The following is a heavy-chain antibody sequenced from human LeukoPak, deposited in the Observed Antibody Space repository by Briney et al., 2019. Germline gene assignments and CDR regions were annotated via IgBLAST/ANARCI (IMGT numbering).Heavy chain of an antibody. J-gene: IGHJ4*02. V-gene: IGHV1-2*02. D-gene: IGHD1-26*01. Sequence: ATVKVSCKASGYTFTGYHMHWVRQAPGQGLEWVGWVNPNNGDTNYARKFQGRVTMSRDTSISTAYMELNSLRSDDTAVYYCARRETNTQWGFDYWGQGTLVTVS. CDR1: GYTFTGYH. CDR3: ARRETNTQWGFDY. CDR2: VNPNNGDT.